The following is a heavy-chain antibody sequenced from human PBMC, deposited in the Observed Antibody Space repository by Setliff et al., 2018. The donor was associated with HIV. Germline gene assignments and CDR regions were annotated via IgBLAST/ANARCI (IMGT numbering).Heavy chain of an antibody. CDR1: GGSTTSGGYY. D-gene: IGHD6-19*01. J-gene: IGHJ4*02. V-gene: IGHV4-31*03. Sequence: SETLSLTCTVSGGSTTSGGYYWSWIRQHPGKGLEYIGYIYYSGSTYYNPSLKSRVTMSIDTSTQQFFLNVTSVTAADTAVYYCARDGGGSGWSLGEFDFWGQGTLVTVSS. CDR2: IYYSGST. CDR3: ARDGGGSGWSLGEFDF.